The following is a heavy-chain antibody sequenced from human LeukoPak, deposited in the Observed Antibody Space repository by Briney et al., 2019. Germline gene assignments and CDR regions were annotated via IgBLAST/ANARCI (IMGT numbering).Heavy chain of an antibody. CDR2: SYYSGST. J-gene: IGHJ4*02. D-gene: IGHD5-12*01. CDR1: GGSISSSSYY. V-gene: IGHV4-39*01. Sequence: PSETLSLTCTVSGGSISSSSYYWGWIRQPPGQGLEWIGGSYYSGSTYCNPSLKSRVTISVDTSKNQFSLKLSSVTAADTAVYYCARRRFGYSGYDPHTFDYWGQGTLVTVSS. CDR3: ARRRFGYSGYDPHTFDY.